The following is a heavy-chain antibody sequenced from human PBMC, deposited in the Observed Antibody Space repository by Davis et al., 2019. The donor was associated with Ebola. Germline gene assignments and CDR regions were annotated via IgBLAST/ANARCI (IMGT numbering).Heavy chain of an antibody. CDR2: ISAYNGNT. J-gene: IGHJ6*02. D-gene: IGHD1-14*01. Sequence: AASVKVSCKASGYTFTSYGISWVRQAPGQGLEWMGWISAYNGNTNYAQKLQGRVTMTTDTSTSTAYMELRSLRSDDTAVYYCARLPESSWVDGMDVWGQGTTVTVS. V-gene: IGHV1-18*01. CDR1: GYTFTSYG. CDR3: ARLPESSWVDGMDV.